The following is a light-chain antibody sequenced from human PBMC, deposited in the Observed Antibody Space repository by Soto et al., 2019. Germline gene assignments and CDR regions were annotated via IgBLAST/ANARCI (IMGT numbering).Light chain of an antibody. CDR2: DAS. CDR3: QQYGSSGT. V-gene: IGKV3-11*01. Sequence: EIVLTQSPATVSLSPGERVTLSCRASQYVNIYLAWYQQKPGQAPRLLIYDASNRATGIPARFSGSGSGTDFTLTISRLEPEDFAVYYCQQYGSSGTFGQGTRLEI. J-gene: IGKJ5*01. CDR1: QYVNIY.